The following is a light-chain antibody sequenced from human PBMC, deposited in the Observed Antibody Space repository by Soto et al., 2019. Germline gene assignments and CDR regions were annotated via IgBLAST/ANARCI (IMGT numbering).Light chain of an antibody. CDR1: QSVSSY. J-gene: IGKJ5*01. Sequence: EIVLTQSPATLSLSPGDRATLSCRASQSVSSYLAWYQQKPGQAPRLLIYDASTRATGIPARFSGSGSGTDFTLTISSLEPEDFAVYYCQQRSNWPPSITFGQGTRLEIK. V-gene: IGKV3-11*01. CDR3: QQRSNWPPSIT. CDR2: DAS.